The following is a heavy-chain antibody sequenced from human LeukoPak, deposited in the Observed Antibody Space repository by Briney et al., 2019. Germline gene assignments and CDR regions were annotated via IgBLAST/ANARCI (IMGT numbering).Heavy chain of an antibody. Sequence: PGGSLRLSCAASGFTLSNYNMNWVRQAPGKGLEWVSYISDGGKTKYSADSVKGRFTISRDNAKNSLYLQMNSLRAEDTAVYYCARDYSGWSLDPWGQGTLVTVSS. CDR1: GFTLSNYN. D-gene: IGHD5-12*01. CDR2: ISDGGKTK. J-gene: IGHJ5*02. V-gene: IGHV3-48*04. CDR3: ARDYSGWSLDP.